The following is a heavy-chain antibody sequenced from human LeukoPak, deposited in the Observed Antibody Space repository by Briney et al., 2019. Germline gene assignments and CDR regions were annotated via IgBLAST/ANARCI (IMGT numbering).Heavy chain of an antibody. V-gene: IGHV1-2*02. CDR1: GYTFTGYF. CDR2: SDPPSGAT. J-gene: IGHJ4*02. D-gene: IGHD6-13*01. Sequence: GASVKVSCKAAGYTFTGYFIHWLRQAPGQGLEWMGWSDPPSGATSSAQKFQDRVNMTRDRSIGTAYMEMRGLNSDDTAVYYCARSGFSTCFYLDFWGEGTLVPVSS. CDR3: ARSGFSTCFYLDF.